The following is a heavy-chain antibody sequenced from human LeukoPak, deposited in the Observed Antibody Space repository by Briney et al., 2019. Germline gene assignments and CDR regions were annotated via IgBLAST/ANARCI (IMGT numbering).Heavy chain of an antibody. J-gene: IGHJ1*01. D-gene: IGHD3-22*01. CDR2: IIPIFGTA. Sequence: SVTVSCKASGGTFSSYAISWVRQAPGQGLEWMGGIIPIFGTANYAQKFQGRVTITADESTSTAYMELSSLRSEDTAVYYCARASAPYYYDSSGYYHVGYFQHWGQGTLVTVSS. CDR1: GGTFSSYA. V-gene: IGHV1-69*13. CDR3: ARASAPYYYDSSGYYHVGYFQH.